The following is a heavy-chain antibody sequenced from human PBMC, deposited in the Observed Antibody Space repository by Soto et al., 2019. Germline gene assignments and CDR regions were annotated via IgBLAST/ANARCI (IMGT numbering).Heavy chain of an antibody. J-gene: IGHJ1*01. CDR2: ISGSGGST. CDR3: AISGYSSGWYGYFQH. V-gene: IGHV3-23*01. D-gene: IGHD6-19*01. CDR1: GFTFSSYA. Sequence: EVQLLESGGGLVQPGGSLRLSCAASGFTFSSYAMSWVRQAPGKGLEWVSAISGSGGSTYYADSVKGRFTISRDNSKNTLHLQMNSLRAEDTAVYYCAISGYSSGWYGYFQHWGQGTLVTVSS.